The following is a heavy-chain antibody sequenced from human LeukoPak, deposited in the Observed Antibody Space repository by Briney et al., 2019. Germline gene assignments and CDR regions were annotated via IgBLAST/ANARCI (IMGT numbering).Heavy chain of an antibody. J-gene: IGHJ4*02. Sequence: GGSLRLSCAASGFTFSSYGMHWVRQAPGKGLEWVAVISYDGSNKYYADSVKGRFTISGDNSKNTLYLQMNSLRAEDTAVYYCAKDSKGSIAVAGTLGYWGQGTLVTVSS. D-gene: IGHD6-19*01. CDR3: AKDSKGSIAVAGTLGY. V-gene: IGHV3-30*18. CDR1: GFTFSSYG. CDR2: ISYDGSNK.